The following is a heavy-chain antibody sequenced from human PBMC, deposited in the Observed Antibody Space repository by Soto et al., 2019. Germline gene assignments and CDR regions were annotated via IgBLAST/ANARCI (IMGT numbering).Heavy chain of an antibody. CDR1: GFTFSSYS. CDR3: ARDHCFSGTTVY. CDR2: ISSSSSYL. D-gene: IGHD2-2*01. Sequence: EVQLVESGGGLVKPGGSLRLSCAASGFTFSSYSMNWVRQAPGKGLEGVSSISSSSSYLYYADSVKGRFTISRDNAKNSLLLQMNSLIAEDTAVYFCARDHCFSGTTVYWGQGPLVTVSS. V-gene: IGHV3-21*01. J-gene: IGHJ4*02.